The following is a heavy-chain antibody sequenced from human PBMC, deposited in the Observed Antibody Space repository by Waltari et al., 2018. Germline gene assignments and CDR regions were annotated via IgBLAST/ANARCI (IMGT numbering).Heavy chain of an antibody. CDR3: ARAHD. V-gene: IGHV3-7*04. J-gene: IGHJ4*02. Sequence: YYVDSVKGRFTISRDNAKNSLYLQMNSLRPEDTAVYFCARAHDWGQGTGVTVSS.